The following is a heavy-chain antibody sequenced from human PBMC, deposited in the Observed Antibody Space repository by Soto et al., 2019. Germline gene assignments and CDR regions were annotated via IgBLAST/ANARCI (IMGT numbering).Heavy chain of an antibody. CDR3: ASKFGELLAAAFAI. CDR1: NASISSRKW. D-gene: IGHD3-10*01. V-gene: IGHV4-4*02. J-gene: IGHJ3*02. Sequence: QVHLQESGPGLVKPSGTLSLTCTVSNASISSRKWWTWVRPTPGKGLEWIGEIYHSGSINHNPSLKSRVTMSVDKYKNQFSLKMTSVTAADTGVYYCASKFGELLAAAFAIWGQGTVVPVSS. CDR2: IYHSGSI.